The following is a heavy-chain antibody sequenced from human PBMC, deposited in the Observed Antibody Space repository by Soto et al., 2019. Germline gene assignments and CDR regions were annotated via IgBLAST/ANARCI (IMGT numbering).Heavy chain of an antibody. D-gene: IGHD3-22*01. Sequence: ASETLSLTCTVSGGSISSGGYYWSWIRQHPGKGLEWIGYIYYSGSTYYNPSLKSRVTISVDTSKNQFSLKLSSVTAADTAVYYCARETYYYDSSGYYPENRPNDGMDVWGQGTTVTVSS. CDR3: ARETYYYDSSGYYPENRPNDGMDV. CDR2: IYYSGST. V-gene: IGHV4-31*03. CDR1: GGSISSGGYY. J-gene: IGHJ6*02.